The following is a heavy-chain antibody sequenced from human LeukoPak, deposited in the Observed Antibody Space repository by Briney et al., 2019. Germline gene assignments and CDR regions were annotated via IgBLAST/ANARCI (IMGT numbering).Heavy chain of an antibody. CDR1: GDSVSSNSAA. CDR3: TRVRYSNSFYFYHMDV. J-gene: IGHJ6*03. V-gene: IGHV6-1*01. CDR2: AFYRSHLHT. D-gene: IGHD6-6*01. Sequence: SQTLSLTCAIFGDSVSSNSAAWHWIRQSPSRGLEWLGRAFYRSHLHTEYAPSVKNRITIKADTAKDQFSLQVKSVTPEDTAVYYCTRVRYSNSFYFYHMDVWGKGTTVTV.